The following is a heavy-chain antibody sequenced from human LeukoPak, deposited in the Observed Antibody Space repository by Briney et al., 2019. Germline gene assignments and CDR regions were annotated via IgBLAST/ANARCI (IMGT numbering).Heavy chain of an antibody. J-gene: IGHJ3*01. CDR2: IYHSGST. CDR3: ARGTGLRGPGHAFGV. V-gene: IGHV4-39*07. D-gene: IGHD3/OR15-3a*01. Sequence: SETLSLTCTVSGGSISSSSYYWGWIRQPPGKGLEWIGSIYHSGSTYYNPSLKSRVTISVDTSKNQFSLKLSSVTAADTAVYYCARGTGLRGPGHAFGVWGQGTMVTVSS. CDR1: GGSISSSSYY.